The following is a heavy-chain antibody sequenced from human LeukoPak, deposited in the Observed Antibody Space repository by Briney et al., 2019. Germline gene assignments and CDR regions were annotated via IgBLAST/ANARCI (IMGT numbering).Heavy chain of an antibody. J-gene: IGHJ4*02. CDR2: ISSSSSYI. CDR3: ARDLGWSNYFDY. Sequence: PGGSLRLSCAASGFTFSSYSMNWVRQAPGKGLEWVSSISSSSSYIYYADSVKGRFTISRDNAKNSLYLQMNSLRAEDTAVYYCARDLGWSNYFDYWGQGTLVTASS. CDR1: GFTFSSYS. V-gene: IGHV3-21*01. D-gene: IGHD3/OR15-3a*01.